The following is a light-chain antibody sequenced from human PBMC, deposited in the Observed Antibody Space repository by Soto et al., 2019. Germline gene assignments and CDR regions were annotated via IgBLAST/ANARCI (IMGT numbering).Light chain of an antibody. CDR2: RHN. CDR3: ATWDDRVSGPRV. J-gene: IGLJ3*02. CDR1: SSNIGCID. Sequence: QSVLTQAPSASGTPGQRVTISCSGSSSNIGCIDVYWCQQLPGTAPKLLIYRHNQRPSGVPDRFSGSKSGTLASLAISGLRAEDESDYYCATWDDRVSGPRVFGGGTKLTVL. V-gene: IGLV1-47*01.